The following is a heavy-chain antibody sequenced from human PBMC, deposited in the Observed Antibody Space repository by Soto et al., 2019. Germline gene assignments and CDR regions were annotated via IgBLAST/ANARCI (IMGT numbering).Heavy chain of an antibody. CDR2: IKQDGSEK. CDR1: GFTFSSYW. D-gene: IGHD6-13*01. J-gene: IGHJ6*02. Sequence: GGSLRLSCAASGFTFSSYWMSWVRQAPGKGLEWVANIKQDGSEKYYVDSVKGRFTISRDNAKNSLYLQMNSLRAEDTAVYYCARGSSWYYYYYGMDVWGQGTTVTVSS. V-gene: IGHV3-7*01. CDR3: ARGSSWYYYYYGMDV.